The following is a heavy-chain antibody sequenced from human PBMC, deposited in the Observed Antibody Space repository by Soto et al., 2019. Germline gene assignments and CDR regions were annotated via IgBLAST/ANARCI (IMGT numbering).Heavy chain of an antibody. CDR2: ISHDGFSQ. V-gene: IGHV3-30*18. CDR1: GFTLSNTG. J-gene: IGHJ5*01. D-gene: IGHD6-19*01. Sequence: QVQLVESGGGVVQPGTSLRLSCVVSGFTLSNTGVHWVRQAPGKGLEWVAVISHDGFSQYYLDSVKGRFTISRDNSKNTVYLQMHSLRPEDTSVYYCAKDWGSSGWYNWFDSWGQGTRVTVSS. CDR3: AKDWGSSGWYNWFDS.